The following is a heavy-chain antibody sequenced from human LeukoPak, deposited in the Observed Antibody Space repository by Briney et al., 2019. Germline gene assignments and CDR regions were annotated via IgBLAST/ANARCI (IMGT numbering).Heavy chain of an antibody. D-gene: IGHD6-6*01. V-gene: IGHV1-2*02. J-gene: IGHJ4*02. CDR1: GYTFTGYY. Sequence: GASVKVSCKASGYTFTGYYMHWVRQAPGQGLEWMGWINPNSGGTNYAQKFQGRVTMTRDTSISTAYMELSRLRSDDTAVYYCAREYRPRSIAARPAPAGYWGQGTLVTVSS. CDR3: AREYRPRSIAARPAPAGY. CDR2: INPNSGGT.